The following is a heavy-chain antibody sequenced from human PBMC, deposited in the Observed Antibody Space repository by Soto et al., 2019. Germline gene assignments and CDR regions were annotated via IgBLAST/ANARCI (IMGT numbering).Heavy chain of an antibody. Sequence: ASVKVSCKVSGYTLTELSMHWVRQAPGKGLEWMGGFDPEDGETIYAQKFQGRVTMTEDTSTDTAYMELSSLRSEDTAVYYCAKGTGSGWYPDFDIWGQGTMVTVSS. J-gene: IGHJ3*02. V-gene: IGHV1-24*01. D-gene: IGHD6-19*01. CDR2: FDPEDGET. CDR3: AKGTGSGWYPDFDI. CDR1: GYTLTELS.